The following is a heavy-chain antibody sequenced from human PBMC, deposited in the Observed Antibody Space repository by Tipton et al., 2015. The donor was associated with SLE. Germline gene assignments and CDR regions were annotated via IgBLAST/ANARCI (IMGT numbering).Heavy chain of an antibody. J-gene: IGHJ6*03. D-gene: IGHD1-7*01. V-gene: IGHV4-61*08. Sequence: TLSLTCAVSGGSISSGAYYWSWIRQLPGEGLEWLGYIYYSGSTNYNPSLKSRVTISVDTSKNQFSLKLSSVTAADTAVYYCARDRRTTGYYYYYMDVWGKGTTVTVSS. CDR3: ARDRRTTGYYYYYMDV. CDR1: GGSISSGAYY. CDR2: IYYSGST.